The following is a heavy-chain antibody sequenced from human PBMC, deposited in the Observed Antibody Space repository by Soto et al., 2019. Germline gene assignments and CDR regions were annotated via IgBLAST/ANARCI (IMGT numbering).Heavy chain of an antibody. D-gene: IGHD2-21*01. J-gene: IGHJ4*02. CDR3: AKDPVFTEVEDN. CDR1: GFTFSSYA. CDR2: ISPHGGTT. V-gene: IGHV3-23*01. Sequence: EVQLLASGGNLVQPGGSLRLSCAASGFTFSSYAMSWVRQAPGKGLEWVSAISPHGGTTYYADYVKGRFTIARDKAKNPLYLQKTSMTADDTAAYYCAKDPVFTEVEDNGGQGSLGTVSS.